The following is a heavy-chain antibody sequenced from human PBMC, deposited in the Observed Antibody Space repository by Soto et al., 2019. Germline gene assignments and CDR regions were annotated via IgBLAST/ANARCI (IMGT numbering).Heavy chain of an antibody. CDR3: ARGLRCSGGSCYLDY. CDR1: GGTFSRYT. V-gene: IGHV1-69*02. CDR2: IIPILGIA. J-gene: IGHJ4*02. D-gene: IGHD2-15*01. Sequence: QVQLVQSGAEVKKPGSSVKVSCKASGGTFSRYTISCVRQAPGQGLEWMGRIIPILGIANYAQKFQGRVTITADKSTSTAYMELSSLRSEDTAVYYCARGLRCSGGSCYLDYWGQGTLVTVSS.